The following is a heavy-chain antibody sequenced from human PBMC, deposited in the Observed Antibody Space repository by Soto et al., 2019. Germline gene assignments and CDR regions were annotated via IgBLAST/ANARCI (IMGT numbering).Heavy chain of an antibody. J-gene: IGHJ5*02. D-gene: IGHD2-2*02. Sequence: SETLSLTCTVSGGSVSSGSYYWGWIRQPPGKGLEWIGYIYYSWSTNYNPSLKSRVTISVDTSKNQFSLKLSSVTAADTAVYYCARGGRGNIVVVPAAICWFDPWGQGTLVTVSS. CDR2: IYYSWST. CDR3: ARGGRGNIVVVPAAICWFDP. V-gene: IGHV4-61*01. CDR1: GGSVSSGSYY.